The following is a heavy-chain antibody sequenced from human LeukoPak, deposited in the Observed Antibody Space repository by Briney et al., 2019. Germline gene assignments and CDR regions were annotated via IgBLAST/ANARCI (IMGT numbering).Heavy chain of an antibody. CDR3: AKGLAAPFDY. J-gene: IGHJ4*02. CDR1: GFTFSSYA. Sequence: GGSLRLSCAASGFTFSSYAMSWVRQAPGKGLEWISGISGSGGSTYYADSVKGRFTISRDNSKNTLYLQMNSLRAEDTAVYYCAKGLAAPFDYWGQGTLVTVSS. D-gene: IGHD6-6*01. V-gene: IGHV3-23*01. CDR2: ISGSGGST.